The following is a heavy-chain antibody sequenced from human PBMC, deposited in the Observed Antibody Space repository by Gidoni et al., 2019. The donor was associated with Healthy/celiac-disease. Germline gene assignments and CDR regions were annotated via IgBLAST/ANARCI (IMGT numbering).Heavy chain of an antibody. Sequence: EVQLVESGGGLVKPGGSLRVSCAASGFTFSSYSLNWVRQAPGKGVEWVSSISSSSSYIYYADSVKGRFTISRDNAKNSLYLQMNSLRAEDTAVYYCAGDNTYCGGDCYSGDWYFNLWGRGTLVTVSS. V-gene: IGHV3-21*01. J-gene: IGHJ2*01. CDR1: GFTFSSYS. CDR3: AGDNTYCGGDCYSGDWYFNL. CDR2: ISSSSSYI. D-gene: IGHD2-21*02.